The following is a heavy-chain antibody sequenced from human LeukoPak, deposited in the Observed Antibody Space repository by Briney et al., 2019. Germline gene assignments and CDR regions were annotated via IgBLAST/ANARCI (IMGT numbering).Heavy chain of an antibody. CDR3: VKLPYSDTSAYYVDY. J-gene: IGHJ4*02. CDR2: ISSNGGST. Sequence: GGSLRLSCSASGFTFSTSAIHWVRQAPGKGLEYVSAISSNGGSTYYAGSVKGRFTISRDNSKNTLSLQMSSQRPEDTAVYYCVKLPYSDTSAYYVDYWGQGTLVTVSS. D-gene: IGHD3-22*01. CDR1: GFTFSTSA. V-gene: IGHV3-64D*06.